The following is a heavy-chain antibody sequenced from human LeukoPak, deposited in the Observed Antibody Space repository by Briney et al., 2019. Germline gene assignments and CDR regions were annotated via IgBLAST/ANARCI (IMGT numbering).Heavy chain of an antibody. CDR3: AKKENSRSLSRFDY. J-gene: IGHJ4*02. V-gene: IGHV3-23*01. Sequence: GGSLRLSCAASGITFSNYAMSWVRQAPGKGLEWVSAISPSGGSTYYADSVKGRFTISRDNSKNTLSLQMNSLRAEDTAVYYCAKKENSRSLSRFDYWGQGTLVTVSS. CDR2: ISPSGGST. CDR1: GITFSNYA. D-gene: IGHD5-18*01.